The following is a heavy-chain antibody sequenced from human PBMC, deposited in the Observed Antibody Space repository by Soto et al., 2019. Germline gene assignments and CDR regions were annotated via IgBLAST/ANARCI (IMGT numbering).Heavy chain of an antibody. CDR2: INPNSGGT. CDR1: GYTFTGHY. CDR3: ARDWLYDSSGYYYGDDAFDI. D-gene: IGHD3-22*01. V-gene: IGHV1-2*02. Sequence: ASVKVSCKASGYTFTGHYMHWVRQAPGQGLEWMGWINPNSGGTNYAQQFQGRVTMTRDTSISTAYMELSRLRSDDTAVYYCARDWLYDSSGYYYGDDAFDIWGQGTMVTVS. J-gene: IGHJ3*02.